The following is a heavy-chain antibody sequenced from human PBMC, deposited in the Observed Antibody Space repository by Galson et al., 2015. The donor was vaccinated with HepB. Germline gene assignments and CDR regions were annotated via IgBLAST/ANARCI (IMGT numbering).Heavy chain of an antibody. CDR1: GGSFSGYY. CDR3: ARVYYDSSGYYHYYGMDV. D-gene: IGHD3-22*01. J-gene: IGHJ6*02. V-gene: IGHV4-34*01. Sequence: SETLSLTCAVYGGSFSGYYWSWIRQPPGKGLEWIGEINHSGSTNYNPSLKSRVTTSVDTSKNQFSLKLSSVTAADTAVYYCARVYYDSSGYYHYYGMDVWGQGTTVTVSS. CDR2: INHSGST.